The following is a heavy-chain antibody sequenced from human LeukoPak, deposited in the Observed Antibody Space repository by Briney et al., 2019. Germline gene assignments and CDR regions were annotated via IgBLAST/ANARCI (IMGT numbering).Heavy chain of an antibody. D-gene: IGHD1-7*01. J-gene: IGHJ4*02. Sequence: GGSLRLSCAASGFTFSSYAMTWVRQAPGKGLEWVSVISGSGGSTYYADSVKGRFTISRDNSKNTLYLQMIGLRRDDTGIYYCATYSHGTTTFDHWGQGTLVTVSS. V-gene: IGHV3-23*01. CDR3: ATYSHGTTTFDH. CDR1: GFTFSSYA. CDR2: ISGSGGST.